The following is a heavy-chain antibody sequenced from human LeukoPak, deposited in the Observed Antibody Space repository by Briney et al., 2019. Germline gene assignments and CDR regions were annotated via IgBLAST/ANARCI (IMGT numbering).Heavy chain of an antibody. Sequence: PGGSLRLSCAASGFTFSSYEMNWVRQAPGKGLEWVSYISSSGSTIYYADSVKGRFTISRDNAKNSLYLQMNSLRAEDTAVYYCANSPFWSGYSPRDYWGQGTLGTVCS. CDR1: GFTFSSYE. CDR3: ANSPFWSGYSPRDY. D-gene: IGHD3-3*01. J-gene: IGHJ4*02. CDR2: ISSSGSTI. V-gene: IGHV3-48*03.